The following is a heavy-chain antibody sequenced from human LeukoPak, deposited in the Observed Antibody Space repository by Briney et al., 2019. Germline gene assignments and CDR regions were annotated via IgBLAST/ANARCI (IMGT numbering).Heavy chain of an antibody. Sequence: GASVKVSSKASGYTFTGYYIHWVRQAPGQGLEWMGWINPNGGGTNFAQKFQGRVTMTRDTSISTAYMELSSLRSDDTAVYYCARVGCSATCPLDYWGQGTLVTVSS. D-gene: IGHD2-2*01. V-gene: IGHV1-2*02. CDR3: ARVGCSATCPLDY. CDR1: GYTFTGYY. CDR2: INPNGGGT. J-gene: IGHJ4*02.